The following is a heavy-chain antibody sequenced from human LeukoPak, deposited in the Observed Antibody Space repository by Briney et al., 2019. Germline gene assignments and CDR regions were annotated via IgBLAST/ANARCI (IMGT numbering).Heavy chain of an antibody. Sequence: SETLSLTCTVSGGSISSYYWSWIRQPPGKGLEWIGYIYYSGSTNYNPSLKSRVTISVDTSKNQFSLKLSSVTAADTAVYYCARGGKRLLWFDYYMDVWGKGTTVTISS. J-gene: IGHJ6*03. CDR1: GGSISSYY. CDR2: IYYSGST. V-gene: IGHV4-59*01. CDR3: ARGGKRLLWFDYYMDV. D-gene: IGHD3-10*01.